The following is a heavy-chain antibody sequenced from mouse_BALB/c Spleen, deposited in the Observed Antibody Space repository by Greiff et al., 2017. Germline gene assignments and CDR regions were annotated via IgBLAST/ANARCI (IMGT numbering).Heavy chain of an antibody. J-gene: IGHJ2*01. CDR1: GFTFSSYG. CDR2: ISSGGSYT. CDR3: ARPHYYGYGFDY. D-gene: IGHD1-2*01. V-gene: IGHV5-6*01. Sequence: VQRVESGGGLVQPGGSRKLSCAASGFTFSSYGMSWVRQTPDKRLEWVATISSGGSYTYYPDSVKGRFTISRDNAKNTLYLQMSSLKSEDTAMYYCARPHYYGYGFDYWGQGTTLTVSS.